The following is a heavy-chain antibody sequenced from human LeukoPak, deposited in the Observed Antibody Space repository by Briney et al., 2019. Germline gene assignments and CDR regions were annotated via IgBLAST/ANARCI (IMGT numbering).Heavy chain of an antibody. Sequence: PSETLSLTCTVSGGSISSSSYYWGWLRQPPGKGLEWIVSIYYSGSTYYNPSLKSRVTISVDTSKNQFSLKLSSVTAADTAVYYCARQFPYQSPDYYGMDVWGQGTTVTVSS. J-gene: IGHJ6*02. D-gene: IGHD1-14*01. CDR2: IYYSGST. V-gene: IGHV4-39*01. CDR1: GGSISSSSYY. CDR3: ARQFPYQSPDYYGMDV.